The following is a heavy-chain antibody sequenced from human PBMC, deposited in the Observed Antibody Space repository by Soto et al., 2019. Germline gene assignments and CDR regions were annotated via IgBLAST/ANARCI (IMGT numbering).Heavy chain of an antibody. CDR2: ISGGASDK. J-gene: IGHJ4*01. Sequence: EVQLVESGGRLVQPGGSLRLSCAASGFMFSAYWMSWVRQDPGKGLEWVATISGGASDKFYVESVKGRFTISRDDSKNTLYLQMNSLRDEDTAVYYCVREDWHRFDSWGHGTLVTVSS. V-gene: IGHV3-7*01. D-gene: IGHD2-21*01. CDR3: VREDWHRFDS. CDR1: GFMFSAYW.